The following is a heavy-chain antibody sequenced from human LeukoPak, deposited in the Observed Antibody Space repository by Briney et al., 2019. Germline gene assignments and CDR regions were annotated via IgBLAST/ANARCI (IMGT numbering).Heavy chain of an antibody. Sequence: GGSLRLSCAASGFTFSTYWMHWVRQAPGQGLVWVSRINSDGSSTNYADSVKGRFTISRDNAKNTLFLQMNSLRAEDTAVYYCARGGGRYSSAYYFDYWGQGTLVTVSS. CDR3: ARGGGRYSSAYYFDY. V-gene: IGHV3-74*01. CDR1: GFTFSTYW. J-gene: IGHJ4*02. D-gene: IGHD6-25*01. CDR2: INSDGSST.